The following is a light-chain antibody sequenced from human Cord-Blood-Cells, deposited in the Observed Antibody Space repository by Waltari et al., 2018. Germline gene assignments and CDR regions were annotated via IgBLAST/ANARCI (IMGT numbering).Light chain of an antibody. CDR1: QSVSSSY. J-gene: IGKJ2*01. CDR3: QQYGSSPRT. V-gene: IGKV3-20*01. Sequence: ESVLTQSPGTLSLSPGERATLPCRASQSVSSSYLAWYQQKPGQAPRLLIYGASSRATGIPDRFSGSGSGTDFTLTISRLEPEDFAVYYCQQYGSSPRTFGQGTKLEIK. CDR2: GAS.